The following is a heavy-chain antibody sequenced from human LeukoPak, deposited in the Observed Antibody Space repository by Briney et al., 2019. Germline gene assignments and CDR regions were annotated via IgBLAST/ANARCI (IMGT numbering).Heavy chain of an antibody. V-gene: IGHV5-51*01. Sequence: PGESLKISCKGSGYSFTSYWIGRVRQMPGKGLEWMGIIYPGDSDTRYSPSFQGQVTISADKSISTAYLQWSSLKASDTAMYYCARMGPGYCSSNGCFWFDPWGQGTLVTVSS. CDR2: IYPGDSDT. CDR3: ARMGPGYCSSNGCFWFDP. CDR1: GYSFTSYW. D-gene: IGHD2-2*01. J-gene: IGHJ5*02.